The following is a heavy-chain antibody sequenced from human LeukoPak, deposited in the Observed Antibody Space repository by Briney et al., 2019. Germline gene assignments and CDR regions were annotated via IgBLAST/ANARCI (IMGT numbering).Heavy chain of an antibody. CDR3: ARRIVGPSSGGDY. CDR1: GFTFSRYS. D-gene: IGHD1-26*01. CDR2: ISISSNYI. J-gene: IGHJ4*02. Sequence: GGSLRLSCAASGFTFSRYSVNWVRQAPGKGLEWVSSISISSNYIYYPDSLKGRFTISRDNAKNSLYLQMNSLRAEDTAVYYCARRIVGPSSGGDYWGQGTPVTVSS. V-gene: IGHV3-21*01.